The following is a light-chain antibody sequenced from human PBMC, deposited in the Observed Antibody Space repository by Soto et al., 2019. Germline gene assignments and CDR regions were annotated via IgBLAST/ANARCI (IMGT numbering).Light chain of an antibody. CDR2: DAS. Sequence: DIQMTQSPSTLSASIGDRVTITCRASQSISTWLAWFQQKPGKAPKLLIYDASSLESGVPSRFSGSGSGTAFTLTISSLQPDDFATYSCQQYNSYSPITFGQGTKVDIK. CDR1: QSISTW. CDR3: QQYNSYSPIT. V-gene: IGKV1-5*01. J-gene: IGKJ1*01.